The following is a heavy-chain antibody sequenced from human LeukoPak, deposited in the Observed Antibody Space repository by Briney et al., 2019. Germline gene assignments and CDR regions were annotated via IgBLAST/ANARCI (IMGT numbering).Heavy chain of an antibody. CDR2: ISDSGDST. CDR3: TKWSGFGND. CDR1: GFTFSSYS. Sequence: GGSLRLSCAAFGFTFSSYSMTWVRQTPGKGLEWVSGISDSGDSTYYADSVKGRFTISRDNSRNTLYLEMNSLRAEDTAVYYCTKWSGFGNDWGQGTLVTVSS. D-gene: IGHD3-10*01. V-gene: IGHV3-23*01. J-gene: IGHJ4*02.